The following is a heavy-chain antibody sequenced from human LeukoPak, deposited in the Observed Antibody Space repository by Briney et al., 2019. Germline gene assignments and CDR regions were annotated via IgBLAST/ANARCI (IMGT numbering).Heavy chain of an antibody. V-gene: IGHV1-3*01. CDR1: GYTFTSYA. J-gene: IGHJ6*02. CDR3: ARDADSSGYYYYYGMDV. D-gene: IGHD3-22*01. CDR2: INAGNGNT. Sequence: ASVKVSCKASGYTFTSYAMHWVRQAPGKRLEWMGWINAGNGNTKYSQKFQGRVTITRDTSASTAYMELSSLRSEDTAVYYCARDADSSGYYYYYGMDVWGQGTTVTVSS.